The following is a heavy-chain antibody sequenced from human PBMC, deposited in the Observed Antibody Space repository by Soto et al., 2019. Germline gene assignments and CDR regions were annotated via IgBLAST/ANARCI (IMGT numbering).Heavy chain of an antibody. CDR1: GFPFSSYV. J-gene: IGHJ4*02. CDR2: ISGGGSNT. CDR3: AKDSNKYSSSLRGRYFDY. D-gene: IGHD4-4*01. Sequence: VGSLRLSCAASGFPFSSYVMAWVRQAPGKGLEWVSGISGGGSNTFYADSVKGRFTISRDNSKNTPLLQMNSLGAEDTAVYYCAKDSNKYSSSLRGRYFDYWGQGIGVTVSS. V-gene: IGHV3-23*01.